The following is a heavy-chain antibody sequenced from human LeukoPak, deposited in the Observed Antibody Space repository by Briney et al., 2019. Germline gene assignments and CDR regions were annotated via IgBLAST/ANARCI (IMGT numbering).Heavy chain of an antibody. CDR1: GFTFNNYS. D-gene: IGHD3-9*01. J-gene: IGHJ6*02. CDR3: ARAYILTGYLSGMDV. CDR2: ISGSGSST. V-gene: IGHV3-23*01. Sequence: PGGSLRLSCEASGFTFNNYSMRWVRQAPGKGLEWVLTISGSGSSTYYADSVKGRFTISRDNSRNTLSLQMSSLRADDTAIYYCARAYILTGYLSGMDVWGQGTTVTVSS.